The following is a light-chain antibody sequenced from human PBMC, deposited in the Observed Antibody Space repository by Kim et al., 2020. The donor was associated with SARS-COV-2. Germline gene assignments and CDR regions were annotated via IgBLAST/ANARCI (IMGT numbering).Light chain of an antibody. Sequence: LAPGERATRSCRASQSIGTYLAWYQQKPGQALRLLIYETSSRATGTPARFSGSGSGTDFTLTISSLEPEDFAVYHCQQRSKWPPTFGQGTKVDIK. J-gene: IGKJ1*01. V-gene: IGKV3-11*01. CDR2: ETS. CDR1: QSIGTY. CDR3: QQRSKWPPT.